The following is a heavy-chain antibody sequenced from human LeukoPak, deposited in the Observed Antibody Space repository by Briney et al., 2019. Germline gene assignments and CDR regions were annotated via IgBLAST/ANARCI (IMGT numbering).Heavy chain of an antibody. CDR2: ISSSSSYI. CDR1: GFTFSSYS. D-gene: IGHD5-12*01. Sequence: PGGSLRLSCAASGFTFSSYSTNWVRQAPGKGLEWVSSISSSSSYIYYADSVKGRFTISRDNAKNSLYLQMNSLRAEDTAVYYCARESFSGSDSELFDYWGQGTLVTVSS. V-gene: IGHV3-21*01. J-gene: IGHJ4*02. CDR3: ARESFSGSDSELFDY.